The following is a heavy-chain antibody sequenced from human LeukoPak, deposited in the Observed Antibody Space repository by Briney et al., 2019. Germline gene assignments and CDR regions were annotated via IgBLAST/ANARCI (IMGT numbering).Heavy chain of an antibody. D-gene: IGHD6-13*01. V-gene: IGHV3-30*04. CDR3: AKEAAAPSYYYYGLDV. J-gene: IGHJ6*02. CDR2: TSYDGSYK. Sequence: PGGSLRLSCAASGFTFSRHAMHWVRQAPGKGLEGVVLTSYDGSYKYYADSVKGRFTISRDNSKNMLYLQLNNLRAEDTAMYYCAKEAAAPSYYYYGLDVWGQGTTVTVSS. CDR1: GFTFSRHA.